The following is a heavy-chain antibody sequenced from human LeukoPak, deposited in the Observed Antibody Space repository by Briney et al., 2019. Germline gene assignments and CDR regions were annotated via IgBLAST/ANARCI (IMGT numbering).Heavy chain of an antibody. V-gene: IGHV4-30-2*01. D-gene: IGHD2-2*01. J-gene: IGHJ3*02. CDR2: IYHSGST. Sequence: SETLSLACTVSGGSISSSSYYWSWIRQPPGKGLEWIGYIYHSGSTYYNPSLKSRVTISVDRSKNQFSLKLSSVTAADTAVYYCATTGDCSSTSCLRGAFDIWGQGTMVTVSS. CDR3: ATTGDCSSTSCLRGAFDI. CDR1: GGSISSSSYY.